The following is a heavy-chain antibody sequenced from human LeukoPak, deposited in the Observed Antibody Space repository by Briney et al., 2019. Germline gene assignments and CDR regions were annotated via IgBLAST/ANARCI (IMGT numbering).Heavy chain of an antibody. CDR2: INHDGTGT. J-gene: IGHJ4*02. V-gene: IGHV3-74*01. Sequence: GGSLRLSCAASGWMHWVRQAPGKGLVWVSGINHDGTGTYYADSVRGRFTISRDNAKNTLYLQMNSLSADDTAVYYRASVFDSWGQGFLVTVSS. CDR1: GW. CDR3: ASVFDS.